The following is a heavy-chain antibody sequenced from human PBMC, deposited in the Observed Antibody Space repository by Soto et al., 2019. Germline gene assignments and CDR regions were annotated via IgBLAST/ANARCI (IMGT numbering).Heavy chain of an antibody. J-gene: IGHJ6*02. V-gene: IGHV1-46*01. CDR3: ARVVAGYYYYYGMDV. CDR1: GYTFTSYY. D-gene: IGHD6-19*01. CDR2: INPSGGST. Sequence: GASVKVSCKASGYTFTSYYMHWVRQAPGQGLEWMGIINPSGGSTSYAQKFQGRVTMTRDTSTSTVYMELSSLRSEDTAVYYCARVVAGYYYYYGMDVWGQGTTVTVSS.